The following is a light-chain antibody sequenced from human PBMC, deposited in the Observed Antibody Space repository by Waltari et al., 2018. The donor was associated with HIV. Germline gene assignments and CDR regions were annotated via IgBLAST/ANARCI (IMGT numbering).Light chain of an antibody. CDR2: RNS. V-gene: IGLV1-47*01. Sequence: QSVLTQPPSASGTPGQRVTISCSGRNSNIGTNYVYWYQQLPGPTPKLLIERNSQRHAGVPARVSDSKSGTTASLAISGLRSDDEAAYYCAAWDDILSGLVFGGGTKLTVL. CDR1: NSNIGTNY. J-gene: IGLJ3*02. CDR3: AAWDDILSGLV.